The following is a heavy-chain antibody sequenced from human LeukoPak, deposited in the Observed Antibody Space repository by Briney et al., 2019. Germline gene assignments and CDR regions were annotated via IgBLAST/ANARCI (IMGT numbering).Heavy chain of an antibody. CDR2: ISGSGGST. D-gene: IGHD5-18*01. V-gene: IGHV3-23*01. Sequence: GGSLRLSCAASGFTFSSYAMSWLRQAPGKGLEWVSAISGSGGSTYYADPAKGRFTISRDNSKNTLYLQMNSLRAEDTAVYYCANPTGYSYGWFDYWGQGTLVTVSS. CDR1: GFTFSSYA. J-gene: IGHJ4*02. CDR3: ANPTGYSYGWFDY.